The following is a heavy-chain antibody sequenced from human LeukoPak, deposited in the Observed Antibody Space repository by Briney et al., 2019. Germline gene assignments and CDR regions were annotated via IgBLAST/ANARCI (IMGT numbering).Heavy chain of an antibody. Sequence: GGSLRLPCAASGFNLSAYSMNWVRQAPGKGLEWVSYISRSSDAIYDADSVKGRFTISRDNAKNLLFLQMNSLGVEDTALYYCARGDSDHYITLDYWGQGTLVSVSS. CDR1: GFNLSAYS. V-gene: IGHV3-48*01. D-gene: IGHD4-17*01. J-gene: IGHJ4*02. CDR2: ISRSSDAI. CDR3: ARGDSDHYITLDY.